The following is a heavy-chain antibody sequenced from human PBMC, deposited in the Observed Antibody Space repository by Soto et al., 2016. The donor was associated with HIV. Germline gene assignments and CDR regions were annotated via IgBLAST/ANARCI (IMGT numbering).Heavy chain of an antibody. J-gene: IGHJ3*02. CDR2: IIPMFDTT. Sequence: QVQLVQSGTEVKKPGSSVKVSCTASGGTFNSYALSWVRQAPGQGLEWMGVIIPMFDTTNYARNFQGRVTITADESTSTAYMELNSLTFDDTAVYYCARGSVLSAFDIWGPRDTGHRLL. CDR3: ARGSVLSAFDI. CDR1: GGTFNSYA. V-gene: IGHV1-69*13.